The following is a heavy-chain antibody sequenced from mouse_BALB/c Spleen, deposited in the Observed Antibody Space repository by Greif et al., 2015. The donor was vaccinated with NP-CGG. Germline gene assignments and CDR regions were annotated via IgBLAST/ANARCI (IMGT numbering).Heavy chain of an antibody. J-gene: IGHJ2*01. CDR1: GFTFSSFG. CDR2: ISSGSSTI. Sequence: EVKLQESGGGLVQPGGSRKLSRAASGFTFSSFGMHWVRQAPEKGLEWVAYISSGSSTIYYADTVKGRFTISRDNPKNTLFLQMTSLRSEDTAMYYCARLFDYWGQGTTLTVSS. CDR3: ARLFDY. V-gene: IGHV5-17*02.